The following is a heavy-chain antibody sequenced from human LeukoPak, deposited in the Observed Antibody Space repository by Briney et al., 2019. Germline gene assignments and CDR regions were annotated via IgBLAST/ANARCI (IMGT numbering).Heavy chain of an antibody. J-gene: IGHJ4*02. CDR1: GFSFRSYA. CDR3: ATAAGADFFDY. Sequence: GSLRLSCAAFGFSFRSYAMSWVRQAPGMGLEWVSAISGSGGTTDYADSVKGRFTISRDNSKNTLYLQMNSLRAEDTAVYYCATAAGADFFDYWGQGTLVTVSS. D-gene: IGHD3-3*01. V-gene: IGHV3-23*01. CDR2: ISGSGGTT.